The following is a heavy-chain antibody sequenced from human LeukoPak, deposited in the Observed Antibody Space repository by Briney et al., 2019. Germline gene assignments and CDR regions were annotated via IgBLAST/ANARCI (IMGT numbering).Heavy chain of an antibody. Sequence: SETLSLTCTVSGGSTSSYYWSWIRQPPGKGLEWIGFIYNSGSTNYNPSLKSRVIILVDTSKNQFSLKLSSVTAADTAVYYCARGHGNGWLVGYWGQGFLVTVSS. J-gene: IGHJ4*02. CDR2: IYNSGST. V-gene: IGHV4-59*08. CDR3: ARGHGNGWLVGY. CDR1: GGSTSSYY. D-gene: IGHD6-19*01.